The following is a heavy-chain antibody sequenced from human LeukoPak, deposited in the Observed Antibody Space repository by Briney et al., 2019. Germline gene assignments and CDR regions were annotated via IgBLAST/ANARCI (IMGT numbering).Heavy chain of an antibody. CDR2: ISGSGAYT. J-gene: IGHJ1*01. V-gene: IGHV3-23*01. CDR3: AKYFASGSYYKLPH. CDR1: GFTFSSYA. Sequence: QPGGSLRLSCAASGFTFSSYAMSWVRQAPGKGLEWVSTISGSGAYTYYADSVKGRFTISRDNSKNTLYLQMNSLRAEDTAVYYCAKYFASGSYYKLPHWGQGTQVTVSS. D-gene: IGHD3-10*01.